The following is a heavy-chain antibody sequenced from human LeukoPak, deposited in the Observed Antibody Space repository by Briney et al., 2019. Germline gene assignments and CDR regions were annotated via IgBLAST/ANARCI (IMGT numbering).Heavy chain of an antibody. CDR3: ARDLSDYGDYRDFDY. Sequence: ASVKVFCKASGYTFTSYGISWVLQAPGQGLEGMGWISAYNGNTNCAQKLQDRLIMTTDTSASTAYMELRSLRSDDTAVSYCARDLSDYGDYRDFDYWGQGTLVTVSS. V-gene: IGHV1-18*04. CDR1: GYTFTSYG. CDR2: ISAYNGNT. J-gene: IGHJ4*02. D-gene: IGHD4-17*01.